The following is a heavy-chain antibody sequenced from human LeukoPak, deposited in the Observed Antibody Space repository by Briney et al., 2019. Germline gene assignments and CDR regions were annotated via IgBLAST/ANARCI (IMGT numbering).Heavy chain of an antibody. D-gene: IGHD6-6*01. J-gene: IGHJ5*02. CDR2: IKQDGSER. CDR3: ARVGIAARTIWFDP. V-gene: IGHV3-7*01. CDR1: AFTFSNYW. Sequence: TGGSLRLSCAASAFTFSNYWMSWVRQAPGKGLKWVANIKQDGSERYYVDSVKGRFTISRDNAKNSLYLQMNSLSAEDTALYYCARVGIAARTIWFDPWGQGTLVTVSS.